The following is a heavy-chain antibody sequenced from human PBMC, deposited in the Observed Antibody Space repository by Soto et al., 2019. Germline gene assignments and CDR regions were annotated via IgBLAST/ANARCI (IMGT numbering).Heavy chain of an antibody. J-gene: IGHJ4*02. CDR3: ARSAVGATKSGFDS. Sequence: QVQLQESGPGLVKPSQTLSLTCNVSGDSITNGGHYWGWIRNPQGKGLEWIGLIYYMGTTYYNPSLKSRVTISVHTSKIQFSLKLNSVTAADTAVYYCARSAVGATKSGFDSWGQGTLVTVSS. CDR1: GDSITNGGHY. V-gene: IGHV4-31*03. D-gene: IGHD1-26*01. CDR2: IYYMGTT.